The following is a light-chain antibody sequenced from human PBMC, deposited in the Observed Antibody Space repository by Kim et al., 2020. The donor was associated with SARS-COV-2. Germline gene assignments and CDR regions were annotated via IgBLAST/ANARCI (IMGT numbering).Light chain of an antibody. CDR3: QEDKYLAPLIT. CDR2: GAS. CDR1: QSVSSN. J-gene: IGKJ3*01. V-gene: IGKV3-15*01. Sequence: EIVMTQSPATLSVSPGERATLSCRASQSVSSNLAWYQQKPGQAPRLLIYGASTRATGIPARFNGSGSGTEFTLTISSLQSEDFAVYYCQEDKYLAPLITFGPGTKVDIK.